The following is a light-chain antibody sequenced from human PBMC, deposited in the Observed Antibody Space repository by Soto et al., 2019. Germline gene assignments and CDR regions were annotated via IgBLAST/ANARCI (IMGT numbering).Light chain of an antibody. CDR3: SSYTSSSTLL. J-gene: IGLJ2*01. CDR1: SSDVGGYNY. V-gene: IGLV2-14*01. Sequence: QSVLTQPASVSGSPGQSITISCTGTSSDVGGYNYVSWYQQHPGKAPKLMIYDVSNRPSGVSNRSSGSKSGNTASLTISGLQAEDEADYYCSSYTSSSTLLFGGGTKVTVL. CDR2: DVS.